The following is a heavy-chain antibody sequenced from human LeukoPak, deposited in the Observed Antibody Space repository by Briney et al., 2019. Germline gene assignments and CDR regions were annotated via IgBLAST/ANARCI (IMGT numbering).Heavy chain of an antibody. V-gene: IGHV1-69*13. J-gene: IGHJ3*02. D-gene: IGHD5-18*01. CDR2: IIPIFGTA. Sequence: ASVKVSCKASGGTFSSYAISWVRQAPGQGLEWMGGIIPIFGTANYAQKFQGRVTITADESTSTAYMELSSLRSEDTAVYYCARVISYGYNAFGIWGQGTMVTVSS. CDR1: GGTFSSYA. CDR3: ARVISYGYNAFGI.